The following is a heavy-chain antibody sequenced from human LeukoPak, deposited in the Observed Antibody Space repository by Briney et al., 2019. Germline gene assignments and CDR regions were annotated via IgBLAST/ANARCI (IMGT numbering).Heavy chain of an antibody. CDR3: AKPAGYSSGWNPFDY. CDR2: ISGSGGST. CDR1: GFTFCCFA. V-gene: IGHV3-23*01. D-gene: IGHD6-19*01. Sequence: GGSLTLSCSACGFTFCCFAMLGLGQAPGKGLEWVSSISGSGGSTYYADSVKCRFTISRDNSKNTLYLQMNSLRAEDTAVYYCAKPAGYSSGWNPFDYWGQGTLVTVSS. J-gene: IGHJ4*02.